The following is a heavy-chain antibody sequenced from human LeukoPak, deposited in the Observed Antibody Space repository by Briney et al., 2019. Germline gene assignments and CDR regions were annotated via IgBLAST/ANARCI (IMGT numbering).Heavy chain of an antibody. J-gene: IGHJ4*02. CDR2: INPNSGGT. Sequence: ASVKVSCKASGYTFTGYYMHWVRQAPGQGLERMGWINPNSGGTNYAQKFQGRVTMTRDTSISTAYMELSRLRSDDTAVYYCARAWLIKKRYDSSGYLAYWGQGTLVTVSS. CDR3: ARAWLIKKRYDSSGYLAY. D-gene: IGHD3-22*01. V-gene: IGHV1-2*02. CDR1: GYTFTGYY.